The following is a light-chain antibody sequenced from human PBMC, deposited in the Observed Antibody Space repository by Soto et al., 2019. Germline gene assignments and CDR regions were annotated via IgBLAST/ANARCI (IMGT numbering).Light chain of an antibody. CDR2: LGS. V-gene: IGKV2-28*01. CDR1: QSLLHSNGYNY. J-gene: IGKJ3*01. Sequence: DIVMTQSPLSLPVTPGEPASISCRSSQSLLHSNGYNYLDWYLQKPGQSPQLLIYLGSNRASGVPDRVSGSGSGTDFTLKISRVEAEDVGAYYCMQALQTSFTFGPGTKVDIK. CDR3: MQALQTSFT.